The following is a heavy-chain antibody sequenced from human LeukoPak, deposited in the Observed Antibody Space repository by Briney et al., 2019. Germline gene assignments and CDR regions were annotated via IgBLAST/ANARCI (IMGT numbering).Heavy chain of an antibody. CDR1: GGSISSDY. V-gene: IGHV4-59*08. Sequence: SETLSLTCTVSGGSISSDYWSWIRQPPGKGLEWIGYIYHSGSTNYNPSLKSRVTISVDTSKNQFSLKLSSVTAADTAVYYCARHTYGGNSDFQHWGQGTLATVSS. CDR3: ARHTYGGNSDFQH. J-gene: IGHJ1*01. CDR2: IYHSGST. D-gene: IGHD4-23*01.